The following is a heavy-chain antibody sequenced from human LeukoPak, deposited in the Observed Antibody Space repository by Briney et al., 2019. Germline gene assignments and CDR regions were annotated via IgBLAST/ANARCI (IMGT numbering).Heavy chain of an antibody. V-gene: IGHV1-69*13. CDR3: ARGRRGGGRLRLGELPYPTPLDY. J-gene: IGHJ4*02. Sequence: SVNVSCKASGGTFSSYAISWVRQAPGQGLEWMGGIIPIFGTANYAQKFQGRVTITADESTSTAYMELSSLRSEDTAVYYCARGRRGGGRLRLGELPYPTPLDYWGQGTLVTVSS. CDR2: IIPIFGTA. D-gene: IGHD3-16*01. CDR1: GGTFSSYA.